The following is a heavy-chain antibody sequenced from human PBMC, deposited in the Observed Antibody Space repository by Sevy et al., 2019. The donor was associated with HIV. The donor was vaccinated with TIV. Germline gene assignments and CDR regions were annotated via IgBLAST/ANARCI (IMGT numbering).Heavy chain of an antibody. J-gene: IGHJ4*02. CDR2: IVGNGVSA. V-gene: IGHV3-20*04. CDR3: ARVGIFEKSESQYRFMDY. D-gene: IGHD6-6*01. CDR1: GFAFEDFG. Sequence: GGSLRLSCAASGFAFEDFGMSWVRQRPGKGLEWVCGIVGNGVSAGCADSMKGRFIISRDNAKKSLYVQMNSLRADDTAVYYCARVGIFEKSESQYRFMDYWGQGTLVTVSS.